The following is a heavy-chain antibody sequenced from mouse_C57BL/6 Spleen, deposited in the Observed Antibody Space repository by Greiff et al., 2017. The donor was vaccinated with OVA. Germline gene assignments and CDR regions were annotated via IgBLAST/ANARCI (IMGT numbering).Heavy chain of an antibody. CDR1: GYTFTSYG. Sequence: VQLQESGAELARPGASVKLSCKASGYTFTSYGISWVKQRTGQGLEWIGEIYPRSGNTYYNEKFKGKATLTADKSSSTAYMELLSLTYEDSAVYFCARGLLPSMGDYWGQGTSVTVSS. V-gene: IGHV1-81*01. CDR2: IYPRSGNT. D-gene: IGHD2-10*01. CDR3: ARGLLPSMGDY. J-gene: IGHJ4*01.